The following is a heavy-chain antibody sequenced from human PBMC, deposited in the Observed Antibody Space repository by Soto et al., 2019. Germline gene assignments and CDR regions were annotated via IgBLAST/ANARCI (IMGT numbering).Heavy chain of an antibody. CDR1: GTPSIATY. V-gene: IGHV1-46*02. CDR3: ARDPRSWNYVGFWDS. J-gene: IGHJ5*01. CDR2: INPDGGST. Sequence: VHRLKPGPEGKKPGAQVRVSFRALGTPSIATYFPWWRQAPGQGLDWMGVINPDGGSTSYAQRFQGRVTVTADTSTTTIYMDLTGLTSEDTAVYYCARDPRSWNYVGFWDSWGQGTLVTVSS. D-gene: IGHD1-7*01.